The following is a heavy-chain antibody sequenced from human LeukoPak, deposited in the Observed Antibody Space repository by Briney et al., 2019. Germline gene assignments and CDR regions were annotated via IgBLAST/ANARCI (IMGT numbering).Heavy chain of an antibody. D-gene: IGHD1-26*01. CDR2: IKSDGSSI. V-gene: IGHV3-74*01. J-gene: IGHJ4*02. CDR1: GFTFSSYW. CDR3: ARRVGGSFDY. Sequence: GGSLRLSCAASGFTFSSYWMHWVRQAPGKGLVWVSRIKSDGSSISYADSVKGRFTISRDNAKNTLYLQMNSLRAEDTAVYYCARRVGGSFDYWGQGTLVTVSS.